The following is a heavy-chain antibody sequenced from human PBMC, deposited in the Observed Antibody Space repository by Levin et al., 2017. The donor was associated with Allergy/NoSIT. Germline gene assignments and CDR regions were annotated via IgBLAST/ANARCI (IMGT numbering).Heavy chain of an antibody. J-gene: IGHJ4*02. CDR3: SKDIRAPLAGRGVTFEF. CDR1: GFTFDDYA. Sequence: SLKISCAASGFTFDDYAMHWVRQAPGKGLEWVSGISWNSGSIDYADSVKGRFTISRDNTKNSLYLQMNSLRPEDTAFYYCSKDIRAPLAGRGVTFEFWGQGTLVTVSS. CDR2: ISWNSGSI. D-gene: IGHD6-19*01. V-gene: IGHV3-9*01.